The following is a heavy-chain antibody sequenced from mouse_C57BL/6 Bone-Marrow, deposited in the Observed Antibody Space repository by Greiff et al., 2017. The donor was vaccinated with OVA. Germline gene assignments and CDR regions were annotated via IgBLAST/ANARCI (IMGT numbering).Heavy chain of an antibody. CDR2: IHPSDSDT. CDR3: ANPPHYYGSSHWYFDV. Sequence: QVQLQQPGAELVKPGASVKVSCKASGYTFTSYWMHWVKQRPGQGLEWIGRIHPSDSDTNYNQKFKGKATLTVDKSSSTAYMQRSSLTSEDAAVYYCANPPHYYGSSHWYFDVWGTGTTVTVSS. V-gene: IGHV1-74*01. J-gene: IGHJ1*03. D-gene: IGHD1-1*01. CDR1: GYTFTSYW.